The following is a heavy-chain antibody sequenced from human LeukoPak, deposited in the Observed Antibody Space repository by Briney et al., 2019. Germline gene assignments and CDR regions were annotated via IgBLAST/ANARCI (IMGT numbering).Heavy chain of an antibody. CDR2: INTYNGKT. V-gene: IGHV1-18*01. Sequence: GASVKVSCKASGYTFTMNGISWVRQAPGQGLEWMGWINTYNGKTNYAQRLQGRVTMTTDTSTSTAYMELRSLRSDDTAVYYCASASRPYCSGGSCYSSSHYYYYGMDVWGQGTTVTVSS. CDR3: ASASRPYCSGGSCYSSSHYYYYGMDV. D-gene: IGHD2-15*01. J-gene: IGHJ6*02. CDR1: GYTFTMNG.